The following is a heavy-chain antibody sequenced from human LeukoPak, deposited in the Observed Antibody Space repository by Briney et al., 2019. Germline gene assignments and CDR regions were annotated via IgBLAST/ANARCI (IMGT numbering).Heavy chain of an antibody. CDR2: VSSTSSDI. D-gene: IGHD5-12*01. CDR1: GFAFETYT. Sequence: PGGSLRLSCVATGFAFETYTMNWVRQAPGQGLAWVSFVSSTSSDINYADSVRDRFTIARDNAKNSLFLQMDSLRVEDTAVYYCAKGLFSGYDKYLDSWGQGTLVTVSS. CDR3: AKGLFSGYDKYLDS. J-gene: IGHJ4*02. V-gene: IGHV3-21*04.